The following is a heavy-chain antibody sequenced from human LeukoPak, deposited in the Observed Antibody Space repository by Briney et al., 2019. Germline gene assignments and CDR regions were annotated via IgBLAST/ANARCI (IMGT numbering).Heavy chain of an antibody. V-gene: IGHV5-51*01. CDR2: IYPGDSDT. D-gene: IGHD4-17*01. CDR3: ARPDYGDYSEPDAFDI. CDR1: GYSFTSYW. Sequence: TGESLKISCKGSGYSFTSYWIGWVRQMPGKGLEWMGIIYPGDSDTRCSPSFQGQVTISADKSISTAYLQWSSLKASDTAMYYCARPDYGDYSEPDAFDIWGQGTMVTVSS. J-gene: IGHJ3*02.